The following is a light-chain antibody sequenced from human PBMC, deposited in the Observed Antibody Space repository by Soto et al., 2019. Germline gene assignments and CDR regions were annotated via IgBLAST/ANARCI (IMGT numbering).Light chain of an antibody. CDR2: EVT. CDR1: SSDVGGHSY. Sequence: QSVLTQPPSASGFPGQSITFSCTGTSSDVGGHSYVSWYQQRPGKAPRLMIYEVTKRPSGISNRFSASESGNTASLTISGLQAEDEADYYCASYTSSRTLVFGTGTKVTVL. CDR3: ASYTSSRTLV. V-gene: IGLV2-14*01. J-gene: IGLJ1*01.